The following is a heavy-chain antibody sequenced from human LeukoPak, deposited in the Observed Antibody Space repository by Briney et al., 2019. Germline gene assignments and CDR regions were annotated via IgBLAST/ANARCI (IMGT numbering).Heavy chain of an antibody. CDR2: INHSGNA. D-gene: IGHD4-17*01. CDR1: GGSFSGYY. J-gene: IGHJ4*02. V-gene: IGHV4-34*01. CDR3: ARGQGTVTTH. Sequence: SETLSLTCAVSGGSFSGYYWTWIRQPPGKGLEWIGEINHSGNANYNPSLKSRVAISLDMSENHFSLKLTSVTAADTAVYYCARGQGTVTTHWGQGTLVTVSS.